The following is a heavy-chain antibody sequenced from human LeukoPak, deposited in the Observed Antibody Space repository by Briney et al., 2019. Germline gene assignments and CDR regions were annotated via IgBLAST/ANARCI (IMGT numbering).Heavy chain of an antibody. V-gene: IGHV4-39*07. CDR3: ARVPRSGRDYYYYYYGMDV. J-gene: IGHJ6*02. CDR2: IYYSGST. Sequence: PSETLSLTCTVSGGSISSSSYYWGWIRQPPGKGLEWIGSIYYSGSTNYNPSLKSRVTISVDTSKNQFSLKLSSVTAADTAVYYCARVPRSGRDYYYYYYGMDVWGQGTTVTVSS. CDR1: GGSISSSSYY. D-gene: IGHD6-19*01.